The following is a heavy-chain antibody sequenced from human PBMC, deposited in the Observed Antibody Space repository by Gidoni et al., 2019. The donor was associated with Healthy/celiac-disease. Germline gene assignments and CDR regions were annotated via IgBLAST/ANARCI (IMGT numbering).Heavy chain of an antibody. D-gene: IGHD3-10*01. Sequence: EVQLVESGGGLVKPGWSLRLSCAAYGFTFSSYSMNWVRQAPGKGLEWVSSISSRSSYIYYADSVKGRFTSSRDNAKNSLYLQMNSLRAEDTAVYYCARVGRGYYYGMDVWGQGTTVTVSS. J-gene: IGHJ6*02. CDR3: ARVGRGYYYGMDV. CDR1: GFTFSSYS. CDR2: ISSRSSYI. V-gene: IGHV3-21*01.